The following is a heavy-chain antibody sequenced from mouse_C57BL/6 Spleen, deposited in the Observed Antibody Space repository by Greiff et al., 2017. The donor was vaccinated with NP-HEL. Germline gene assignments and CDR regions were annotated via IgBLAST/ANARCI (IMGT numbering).Heavy chain of an antibody. V-gene: IGHV5-12*01. D-gene: IGHD2-5*01. Sequence: EVMLVESGGGLVQPGGSLKLSCAASGFTFSDYYMYWVRQTPEKRLEWVAYISNGGGSTYYPDTVKGRFTISRDNAKNTLYLQMSRLKSEDTAMYYCARQGPPYSNYAMDYWGQGTSVTVSS. CDR1: GFTFSDYY. J-gene: IGHJ4*01. CDR2: ISNGGGST. CDR3: ARQGPPYSNYAMDY.